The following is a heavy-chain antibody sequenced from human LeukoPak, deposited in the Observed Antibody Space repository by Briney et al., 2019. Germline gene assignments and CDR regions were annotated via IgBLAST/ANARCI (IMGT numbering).Heavy chain of an antibody. V-gene: IGHV3-30*03. CDR2: ISYDGSDK. Sequence: PGRSLRLSCAASGFTFSRSGMHWVRQAPGKGLEWVSFISYDGSDKYYADSVRGRFTISRDNSKNTLYLQMNSLRAEDTAVYYCASDLARGAVGTTLYYFDYWGQGALVTVSS. CDR1: GFTFSRSG. CDR3: ASDLARGAVGTTLYYFDY. D-gene: IGHD1-26*01. J-gene: IGHJ4*02.